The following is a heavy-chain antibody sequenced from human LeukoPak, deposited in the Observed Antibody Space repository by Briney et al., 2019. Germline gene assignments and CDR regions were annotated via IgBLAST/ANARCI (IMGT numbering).Heavy chain of an antibody. V-gene: IGHV3-23*01. D-gene: IGHD2-15*01. Sequence: SGGSLRLSCAASGFTFSNYSMNWVRQAPGKGLEWVSAIRGGGGSTYYADSVQGRFSISRDSSGNTLYLQMNSLRGEDAALYYCAKGPYCSGGTCYSLGEFDPWGQGTLVTVSS. CDR3: AKGPYCSGGTCYSLGEFDP. CDR1: GFTFSNYS. CDR2: IRGGGGST. J-gene: IGHJ5*02.